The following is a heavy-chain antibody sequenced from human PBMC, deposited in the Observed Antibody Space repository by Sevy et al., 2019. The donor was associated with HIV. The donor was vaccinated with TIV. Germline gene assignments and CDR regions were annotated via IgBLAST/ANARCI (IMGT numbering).Heavy chain of an antibody. J-gene: IGHJ3*02. V-gene: IGHV3-48*03. CDR3: ARIAAAGPHDAFDI. D-gene: IGHD6-13*01. CDR1: GFTFSSYE. Sequence: GGSLRLSCAASGFTFSSYEMNWVRQATGKGLERVSYISSSGSTIYYADSVKGRFTISRDNAKNSLYLQMNSLRAEDTAVYYCARIAAAGPHDAFDIWGQGTMVTVSS. CDR2: ISSSGSTI.